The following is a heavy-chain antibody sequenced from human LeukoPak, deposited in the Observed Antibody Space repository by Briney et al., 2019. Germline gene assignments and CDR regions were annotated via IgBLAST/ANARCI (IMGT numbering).Heavy chain of an antibody. V-gene: IGHV3-64D*06. Sequence: GGSLRLSCSASGFTFSSYAMHWVRQAPGKGLEYVSAISSNGGSTYYADSVKGRFTISKDNAKNTVYLQMNNLRAEDTAVYYCVSFYETDWGRGTLVTVSS. CDR2: ISSNGGST. CDR3: VSFYETD. J-gene: IGHJ4*02. CDR1: GFTFSSYA. D-gene: IGHD2/OR15-2a*01.